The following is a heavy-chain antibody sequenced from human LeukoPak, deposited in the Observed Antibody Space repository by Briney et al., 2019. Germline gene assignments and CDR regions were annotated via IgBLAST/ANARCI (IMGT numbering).Heavy chain of an antibody. CDR2: ISGSGGST. CDR1: GFTLSSYA. V-gene: IGHV3-23*01. CDR3: AKGYDSSGYSDAFDI. Sequence: PGGSLRLSCAASGFTLSSYAMSWVRQAPGKGLEWVSTISGSGGSTYYADSVKGRFTISRDNSKNTLYLQMNSLRAEDTAVYYCAKGYDSSGYSDAFDIWGQGTMVTVSS. D-gene: IGHD3-22*01. J-gene: IGHJ3*02.